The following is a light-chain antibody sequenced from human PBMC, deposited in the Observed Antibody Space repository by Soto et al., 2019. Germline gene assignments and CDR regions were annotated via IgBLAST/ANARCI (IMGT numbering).Light chain of an antibody. CDR3: NSYTSKSTGV. CDR1: SSDVGGYNY. CDR2: EVS. V-gene: IGLV2-14*01. Sequence: QSALTQPASVSGSPGQSITISCTGTSSDVGGYNYVSWYQHHPGKAPKLIIYEVSNRPSGVSNRFSGSKSDNTASLTISGLQAEDEADYYCNSYTSKSTGVFGTGTKLTVL. J-gene: IGLJ1*01.